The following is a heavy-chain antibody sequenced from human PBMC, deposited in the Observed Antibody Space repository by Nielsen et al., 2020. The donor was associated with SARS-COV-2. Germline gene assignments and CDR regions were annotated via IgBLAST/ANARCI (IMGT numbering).Heavy chain of an antibody. V-gene: IGHV6-1*01. Sequence: SQTLSLTCAISGDSVSSSSAAWNWIRQSPSRGLEWLGRTYYRSKWYNDYAVSVKSRITINPDTSKNQFSLHLNSVTPEDQAVYYCARARGAYGDYYFYYSPSFWGQGTTVTVSS. J-gene: IGHJ6*02. D-gene: IGHD4-17*01. CDR3: ARARGAYGDYYFYYSPSF. CDR2: TYYRSKWYN. CDR1: GDSVSSSSAA.